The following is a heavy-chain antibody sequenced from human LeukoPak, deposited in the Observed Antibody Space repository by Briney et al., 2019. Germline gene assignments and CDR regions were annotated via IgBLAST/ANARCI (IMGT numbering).Heavy chain of an antibody. J-gene: IGHJ4*02. D-gene: IGHD6-6*01. V-gene: IGHV4-39*01. Sequence: SETLSLTCNVSGGAITSSRYYWGWIRQSPGKGLEWIGNIYYSGSTYYNPSLKGRATISVDTSKSQFSLNLTSVTAADTAVYYCARLLYSSSLIDYWGQGTLVTVSS. CDR1: GGAITSSRYY. CDR3: ARLLYSSSLIDY. CDR2: IYYSGST.